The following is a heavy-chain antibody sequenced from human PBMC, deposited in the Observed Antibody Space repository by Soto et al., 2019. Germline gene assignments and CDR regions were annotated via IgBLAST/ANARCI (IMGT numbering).Heavy chain of an antibody. V-gene: IGHV2-5*02. CDR2: IYWDDSK. J-gene: IGHJ4*02. D-gene: IGHD1-26*01. CDR3: AHAYGGRSLY. CDR1: GFSLTTDRVG. Sequence: QITLKESGPPLVKLTQTLTLTCTFSGFSLTTDRVGVGWIRQPPGEALEWLAVIYWDDSKTYRPSLESRLTITKDTSKNQVALTMTNMDSLDTATYYCAHAYGGRSLYWGQGTLVTVSS.